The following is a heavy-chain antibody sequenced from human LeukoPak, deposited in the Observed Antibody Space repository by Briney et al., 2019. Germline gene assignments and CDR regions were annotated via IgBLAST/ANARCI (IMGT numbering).Heavy chain of an antibody. CDR3: AKFRTGVAATPAY. D-gene: IGHD2-15*01. Sequence: GGSLRLSCAASGFTFSRYGMHWVRQAPGKGLEWVAVISYDGTNKYYADSVKGRFTISRDNSKNTLYLQMNSLRTDDTAVYYCAKFRTGVAATPAYWGQGTLVTVSS. V-gene: IGHV3-30*18. CDR1: GFTFSRYG. J-gene: IGHJ4*02. CDR2: ISYDGTNK.